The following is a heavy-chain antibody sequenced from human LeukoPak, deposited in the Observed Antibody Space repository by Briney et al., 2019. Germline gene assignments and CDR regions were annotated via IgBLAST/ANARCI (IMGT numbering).Heavy chain of an antibody. J-gene: IGHJ4*02. V-gene: IGHV3-23*01. Sequence: GGSLRLSCAASGFTFSSYAMSWVRQAPGKGLEWVSAISGSGGSTYYADSVKSRFTISRDNSKNTLYLQMNSLRAEDTAVYYCAKDLVGATVYYFDYWGQGTLVTVSS. CDR2: ISGSGGST. D-gene: IGHD1-26*01. CDR3: AKDLVGATVYYFDY. CDR1: GFTFSSYA.